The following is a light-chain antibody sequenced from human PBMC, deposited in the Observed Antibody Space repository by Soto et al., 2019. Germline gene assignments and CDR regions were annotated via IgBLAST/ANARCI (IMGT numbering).Light chain of an antibody. J-gene: IGKJ3*01. Sequence: EIVMTQSPATLSVSPGERATLSCRASQSVSSNLAWYQQKPGQAPRLLIYGASGRATGIPARFSGSGSGTEFTLTISSLRSEDSATYYCQQYNAWPPLITFGPGTKVDLK. CDR3: QQYNAWPPLIT. CDR2: GAS. V-gene: IGKV3-15*01. CDR1: QSVSSN.